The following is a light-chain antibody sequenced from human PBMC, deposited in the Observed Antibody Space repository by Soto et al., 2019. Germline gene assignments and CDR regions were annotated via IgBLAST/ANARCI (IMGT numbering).Light chain of an antibody. CDR3: QQYKSFSLT. J-gene: IGKJ4*01. V-gene: IGKV1-6*01. CDR2: GAS. Sequence: IQMTQSPSSLSASVGDRVTITCQASQGISNELGWYQQRPGKAPKVLIYGASNVQSGVPSRFSGIASGTDFTLTISSLQPEEFENDSCQQYKSFSLTFGGVTRVEVK. CDR1: QGISNE.